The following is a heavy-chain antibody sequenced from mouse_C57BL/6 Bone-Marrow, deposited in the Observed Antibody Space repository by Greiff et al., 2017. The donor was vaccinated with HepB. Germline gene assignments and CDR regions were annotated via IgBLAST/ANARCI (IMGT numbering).Heavy chain of an antibody. CDR1: GYTFTSYW. CDR3: ARSAITRFAY. Sequence: QVQLQQPGAELVMPGASVKLSCKASGYTFTSYWMHWVKQRPGQGLEWIEEIDPSDSYTNYNQKFKGKSTLTVDKSSSTAYMQLSSLTSEDSAVYYCARSAITRFAYWGQGTLVTVSA. V-gene: IGHV1-69*01. J-gene: IGHJ3*01. D-gene: IGHD2-4*01. CDR2: IDPSDSYT.